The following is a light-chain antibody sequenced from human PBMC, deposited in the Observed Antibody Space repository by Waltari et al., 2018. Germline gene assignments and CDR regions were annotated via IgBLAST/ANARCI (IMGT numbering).Light chain of an antibody. CDR3: QQRSNWPWT. V-gene: IGKV3-11*01. CDR1: QSVSSY. CDR2: EAS. Sequence: EIVLTQSPATLSLSPGERATLSCRASQSVSSYLAWYQQKPGQAPRLLIYEASNRATGIPARFSGSASGTDFTLTISSLEPEDFAVYFSQQRSNWPWTFGQGTKVEIK. J-gene: IGKJ1*01.